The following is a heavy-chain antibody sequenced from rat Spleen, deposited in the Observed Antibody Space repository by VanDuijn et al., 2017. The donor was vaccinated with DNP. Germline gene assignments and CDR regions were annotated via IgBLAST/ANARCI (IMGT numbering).Heavy chain of an antibody. J-gene: IGHJ2*01. CDR3: ARLHYGLDS. V-gene: IGHV3-3*01. CDR2: INGAGST. Sequence: EVQLQESGPGLVKPSQSLSLTCSVTGYSITISYRWNWIRKFPGNKLEWMGYINGAGSTQYNPSLKSRISVTRDTSKNQFFLQIKSVTVEDTATYYCARLHYGLDSWGQGVMVTVSP. D-gene: IGHD1-6*01. CDR1: GYSITISYR.